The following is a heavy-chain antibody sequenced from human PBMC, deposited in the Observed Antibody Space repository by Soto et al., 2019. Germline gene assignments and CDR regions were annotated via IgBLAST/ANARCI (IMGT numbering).Heavy chain of an antibody. CDR1: GGTFSSYT. V-gene: IGHV1-69*02. J-gene: IGHJ6*02. CDR3: ARYSGYDLSFHYYYHYGMDV. CDR2: IIPILGIA. D-gene: IGHD5-12*01. Sequence: QVQLVQSGAEVKKPGSSVKVSCKASGGTFSSYTISWVRQAPGQGLEWMGRIIPILGIANYAQKFQGRVTITADKSTSKAYMELSSLRSEDTAVYYCARYSGYDLSFHYYYHYGMDVWGQGTTVTVSS.